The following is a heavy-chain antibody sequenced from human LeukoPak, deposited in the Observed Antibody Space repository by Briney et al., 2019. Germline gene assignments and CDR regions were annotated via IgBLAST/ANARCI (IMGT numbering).Heavy chain of an antibody. D-gene: IGHD3-10*01. Sequence: SETLSLTCTVSGGSISSSSYYWGWIRQPPGKGLEWIGSIYYSGSTYYNPSLKSRVTISVDTSKNQFSLKLSSVTAADTAVYYCAREDYYGSGRTIDYWGQGTLVTVSS. CDR2: IYYSGST. CDR1: GGSISSSSYY. V-gene: IGHV4-39*07. J-gene: IGHJ4*02. CDR3: AREDYYGSGRTIDY.